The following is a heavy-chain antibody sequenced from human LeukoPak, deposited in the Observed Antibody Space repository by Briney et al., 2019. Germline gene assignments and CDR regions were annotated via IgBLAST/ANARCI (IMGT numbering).Heavy chain of an antibody. V-gene: IGHV1-24*01. Sequence: ASVKVSCKVSGYTLTELSMHWVRQAPGKGLAWMGGFDPEDGETIYAKKFQGRVTMTEDTSTDTAYMELSSLRSEDTAVYYCATWNPTVVVPAAMFDYWGQGTLVTVSS. CDR1: GYTLTELS. D-gene: IGHD2-2*01. CDR3: ATWNPTVVVPAAMFDY. CDR2: FDPEDGET. J-gene: IGHJ4*02.